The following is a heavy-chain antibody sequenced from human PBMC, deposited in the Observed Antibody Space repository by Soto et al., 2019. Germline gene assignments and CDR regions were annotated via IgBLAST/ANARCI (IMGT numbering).Heavy chain of an antibody. Sequence: SXTRSLTCTVAGGSRSSYYCTWIRQPPGKGLEWIGFIHYGGGTVYNPALRSRVTVTVETSKKQFSLNLSSVTAADTAVYYCVGARYAGVGATYSESWGQGALVTVPS. CDR2: IHYGGGT. D-gene: IGHD1-26*01. CDR1: GGSRSSYY. V-gene: IGHV4-59*01. J-gene: IGHJ4*02. CDR3: VGARYAGVGATYSES.